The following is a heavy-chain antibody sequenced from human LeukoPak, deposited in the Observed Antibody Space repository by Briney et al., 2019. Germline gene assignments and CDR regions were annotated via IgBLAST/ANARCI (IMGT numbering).Heavy chain of an antibody. Sequence: GGSLRLSCAVSGFTFSSYAMSWVRQAPGKGLEWVSAISSGGNTYYADSVKGRFTISRDNSKNTLYLQMNSLRAEDTALYYCAKDPRGSYPQWGQGTLVTVSS. J-gene: IGHJ4*02. CDR1: GFTFSSYA. V-gene: IGHV3-23*01. CDR3: AKDPRGSYPQ. CDR2: ISSGGNT. D-gene: IGHD3-16*02.